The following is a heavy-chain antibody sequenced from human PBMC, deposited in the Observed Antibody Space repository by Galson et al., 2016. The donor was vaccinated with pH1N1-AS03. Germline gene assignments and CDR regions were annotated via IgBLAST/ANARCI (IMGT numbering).Heavy chain of an antibody. CDR3: ARTSGAYFGSAFDI. CDR1: GFTFDHYS. CDR2: ISSDSTTI. V-gene: IGHV3-48*04. J-gene: IGHJ3*02. D-gene: IGHD1-26*01. Sequence: SLRLSCAASGFTFDHYSMNWVRQAPGKGLEWVSYISSDSTTIYYADSVKGRFTISRDNAENSLYLQMNSLTAEDTAIYYCARTSGAYFGSAFDIWGQGTMVTVSS.